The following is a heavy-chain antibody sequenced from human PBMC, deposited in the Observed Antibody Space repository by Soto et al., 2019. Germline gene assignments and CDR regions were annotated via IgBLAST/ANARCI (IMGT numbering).Heavy chain of an antibody. CDR1: GGSISSYY. Sequence: PSETLSLTCTVSGGSISSYYWSWIRQPPGKGLEWIGYIYYSGSTNYNPSLKSRVTISVDTSKNQFSLKLSSVTAADTAVYYCVRQGSSGYYYGYWGQGTLVTVSS. V-gene: IGHV4-59*01. CDR3: VRQGSSGYYYGY. D-gene: IGHD3-22*01. J-gene: IGHJ4*02. CDR2: IYYSGST.